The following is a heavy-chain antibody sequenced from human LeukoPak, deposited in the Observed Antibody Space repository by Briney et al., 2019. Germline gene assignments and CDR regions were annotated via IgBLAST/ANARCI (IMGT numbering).Heavy chain of an antibody. J-gene: IGHJ4*02. Sequence: PGRSLRLSCAASGFTFSRYAMHWVRQAPGKGLEWLAVISYDGSNKYYTDSVKGRFTISRDNSKNTLYMEINSLRDEDTAVYYCVRDWGHDYWGQGTLVTVSS. V-gene: IGHV3-30-3*01. CDR3: VRDWGHDY. D-gene: IGHD3-16*01. CDR1: GFTFSRYA. CDR2: ISYDGSNK.